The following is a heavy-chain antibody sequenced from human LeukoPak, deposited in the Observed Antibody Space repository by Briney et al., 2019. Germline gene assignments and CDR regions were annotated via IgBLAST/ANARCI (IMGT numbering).Heavy chain of an antibody. J-gene: IGHJ4*02. CDR1: DFSLSTPGMG. CDR3: AHLVVTIDWRSYFDY. D-gene: IGHD3-9*01. Sequence: SGPTLVKPTQTLTLTCTFSDFSLSTPGMGVGWIRQPPGKALEWLAFIYYNDDKRYSPSLRSRRTITREPSKNQVVLAMTNMDPVDTATYYCAHLVVTIDWRSYFDYWGQGALVTVSS. CDR2: IYYNDDK. V-gene: IGHV2-5*01.